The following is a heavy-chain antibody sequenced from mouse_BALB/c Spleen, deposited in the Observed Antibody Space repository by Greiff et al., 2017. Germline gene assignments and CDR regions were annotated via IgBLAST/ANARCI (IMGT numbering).Heavy chain of an antibody. CDR2: IYPGDGDT. J-gene: IGHJ3*01. CDR1: GYAFSSYW. V-gene: IGHV1-80*01. D-gene: IGHD2-3*01. Sequence: VKLVESGAELVRPGSSVKISCKASGYAFSSYWMNWVKQRPGQGLEWIGQIYPGDGDTNYNGKFKGKATLTADKSSSTAYMQLSSLTSEDSAVYYCARRNDGYFAYWGQGTLVTVSA. CDR3: ARRNDGYFAY.